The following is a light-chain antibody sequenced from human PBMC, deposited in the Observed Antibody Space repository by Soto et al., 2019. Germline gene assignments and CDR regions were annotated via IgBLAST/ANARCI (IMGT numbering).Light chain of an antibody. CDR2: GAS. CDR3: HQYGSSPFT. Sequence: EVVLTQSPATLSLSPGERATLSCRANQSVSANYLAWYQQKPGQAPRLLIYGASSRATAIPDRFSGSGSGTDFTLTISRLEPEDFSVFYCHQYGSSPFTFVPGTKVDIK. J-gene: IGKJ3*01. V-gene: IGKV3-20*01. CDR1: QSVSANY.